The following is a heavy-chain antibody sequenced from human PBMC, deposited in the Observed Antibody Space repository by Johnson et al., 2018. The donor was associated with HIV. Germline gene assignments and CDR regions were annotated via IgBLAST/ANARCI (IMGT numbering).Heavy chain of an antibody. V-gene: IGHV3-7*01. CDR2: IKQDGSEK. D-gene: IGHD4-17*01. CDR1: RFTFTSYW. J-gene: IGHJ3*02. Sequence: VPLVESGGGLVQPGGSLRLSCAASRFTFTSYWMSWVRQAPGKGLEWVANIKQDGSEKYYVDSVKGRFTISRDNAKNSLSLQMNSLRAEDTAVYYCARDSRLRTRAVGWADAFDIWGQGTMVSVSS. CDR3: ARDSRLRTRAVGWADAFDI.